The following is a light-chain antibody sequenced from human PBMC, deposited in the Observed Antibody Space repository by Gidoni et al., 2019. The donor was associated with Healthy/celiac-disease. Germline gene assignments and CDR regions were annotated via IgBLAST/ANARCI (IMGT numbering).Light chain of an antibody. Sequence: DIQMTQSPSSLSASVGDRLTITCRASQSISSYLNWYQQKPGKAPKLLINDASSLQSGVPSRFSGSGSGTDFTLTISSLQPEDFATYYCQESHSIPYTFGQXTKLEIK. CDR2: DAS. V-gene: IGKV1-39*01. CDR1: QSISSY. J-gene: IGKJ2*01. CDR3: QESHSIPYT.